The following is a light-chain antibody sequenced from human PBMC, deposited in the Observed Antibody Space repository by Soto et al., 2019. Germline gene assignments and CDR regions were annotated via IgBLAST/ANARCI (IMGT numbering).Light chain of an antibody. CDR2: LNSDGSH. CDR1: SGHSSYA. Sequence: QLVLTQSPSASASLGASVKLTCNLSSGHSSYAIAWHQQQPEKGPRYLMKLNSDGSHSKGDGIPDRLSGSSSGAERYLTISSLQSEDEADYYCQTWGTGIQVFGGGTKLTVL. J-gene: IGLJ2*01. V-gene: IGLV4-69*01. CDR3: QTWGTGIQV.